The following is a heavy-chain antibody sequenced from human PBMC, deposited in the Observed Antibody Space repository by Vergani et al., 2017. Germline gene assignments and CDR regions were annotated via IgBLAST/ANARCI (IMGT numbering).Heavy chain of an antibody. CDR2: FDPEDGET. CDR3: ATWLDSGSYLPNDY. V-gene: IGHV1-24*01. D-gene: IGHD1-26*01. CDR1: GYTLTELS. Sequence: QVQLVQSGAEVKKPGASVKVSCKVSGYTLTELSMHWVRQAPGKGLEWMGGFDPEDGETIYAQKFQGRVTMTEDTSTDTAYMDLSRLSSEDTAVYYCATWLDSGSYLPNDYWGQGTLVTVSA. J-gene: IGHJ4*02.